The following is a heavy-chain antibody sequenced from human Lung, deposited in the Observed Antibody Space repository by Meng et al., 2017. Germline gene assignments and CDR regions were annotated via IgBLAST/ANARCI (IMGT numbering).Heavy chain of an antibody. J-gene: IGHJ4*02. CDR1: GGSISGYF. CDR3: ARGDGSLDF. D-gene: IGHD2-21*02. CDR2: VYSSGSA. Sequence: VQGQGWGPGLVKPSETLSLTCDVFGGSISGYFWTWIRQPAGKGLDWIGRVYSSGSANYNPSLKSRVTMSVDRSKNQFSLQLTSVTAADTAVYYCARGDGSLDFWGQGALVTVSS. V-gene: IGHV4-4*07.